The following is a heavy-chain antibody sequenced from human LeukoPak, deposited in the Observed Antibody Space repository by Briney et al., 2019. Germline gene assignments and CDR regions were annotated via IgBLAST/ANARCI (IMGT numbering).Heavy chain of an antibody. CDR1: GFTFSSYW. D-gene: IGHD2-15*01. Sequence: GGSLRLSCAASGFTFSSYWMHWVRQAPGKGPVWVSRINSDWSSTSYADSVKGRFTISRDNAKNTLYLQMNSLRAEDTAVYYCARDICSGGSCYYDYWGQGTLVTVSS. V-gene: IGHV3-74*01. CDR2: INSDWSST. J-gene: IGHJ4*03. CDR3: ARDICSGGSCYYDY.